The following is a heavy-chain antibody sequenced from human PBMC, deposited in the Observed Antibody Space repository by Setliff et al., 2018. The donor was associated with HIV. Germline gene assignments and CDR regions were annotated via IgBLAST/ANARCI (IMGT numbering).Heavy chain of an antibody. V-gene: IGHV1-69*06. D-gene: IGHD3-10*01. CDR1: GGTFSNYG. CDR3: ARDPRVRGVFNWFDL. J-gene: IGHJ5*02. CDR2: IIPISGTA. Sequence: SVKVSCKASGGTFSNYGMSWVRQAPGQGLEWMGGIIPISGTANYAQKFQGRVTITADNSTVVYMELGSLGSDDTAVYYCARDPRVRGVFNWFDLWGQGTLVTVSS.